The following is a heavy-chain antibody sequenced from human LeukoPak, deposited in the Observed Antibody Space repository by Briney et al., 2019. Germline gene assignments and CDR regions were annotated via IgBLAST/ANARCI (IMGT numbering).Heavy chain of an antibody. Sequence: GASVKVSCKASGYSFTAYYMHWVRQAPGQGLEWMGWINCNSGGTNYAQKFQGRVTMTRDTSITTVYMELSSLRSDDTAVYYCARGYYDFWSGYYTDARGMDVWGQGTTVTVSS. CDR3: ARGYYDFWSGYYTDARGMDV. D-gene: IGHD3-3*01. CDR1: GYSFTAYY. V-gene: IGHV1-2*02. J-gene: IGHJ6*02. CDR2: INCNSGGT.